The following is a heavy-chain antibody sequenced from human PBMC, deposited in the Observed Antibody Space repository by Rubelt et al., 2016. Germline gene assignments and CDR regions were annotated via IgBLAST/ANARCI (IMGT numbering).Heavy chain of an antibody. CDR2: IYHNWRT. J-gene: IGHJ4*02. CDR3: ARHRADDPIAVFDY. Sequence: KPSETLSLTCGVYGGSLSGYFWNWIRQSPGTGLEWIGEIYHNWRTTYNPSLKRRVTISIDTSKDQSSLKLTSVTTADTAVYFCARHRADDPIAVFDYWGRGTLVTVSS. D-gene: IGHD2-21*01. CDR1: GGSLSGYF. V-gene: IGHV4-34*01.